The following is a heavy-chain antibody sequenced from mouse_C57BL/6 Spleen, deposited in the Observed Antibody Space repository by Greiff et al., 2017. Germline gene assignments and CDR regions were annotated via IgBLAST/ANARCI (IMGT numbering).Heavy chain of an antibody. D-gene: IGHD2-4*01. CDR1: GFTFSDYG. CDR2: ISSGSSTI. J-gene: IGHJ4*01. CDR3: ARPIRNYAMDY. Sequence: EVQLVESGGGLVKPGGSLKLSCAASGFTFSDYGMHWVRQAPEKGLEWVAYISSGSSTIYYADTVKGRLTISRDNAKNTLFLQMTSLRSEDTAMYYCARPIRNYAMDYWGQGTSVTVSS. V-gene: IGHV5-17*01.